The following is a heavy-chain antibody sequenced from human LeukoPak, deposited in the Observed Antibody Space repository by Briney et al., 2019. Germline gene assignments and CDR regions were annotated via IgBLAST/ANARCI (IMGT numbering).Heavy chain of an antibody. D-gene: IGHD5-18*01. CDR2: INPNSGDT. CDR3: ARDMDTGPDLFDY. V-gene: IGHV1-2*02. J-gene: IGHJ4*02. CDR1: GYTFTGYY. Sequence: GASVKVSCKASGYTFTGYYLHWVRQAPGQGLEWMGWINPNSGDTVYAQNFQGRVTMTRDTSISTAYLDLSRLRSDDTAVYYCARDMDTGPDLFDYWGQGTLVTVSS.